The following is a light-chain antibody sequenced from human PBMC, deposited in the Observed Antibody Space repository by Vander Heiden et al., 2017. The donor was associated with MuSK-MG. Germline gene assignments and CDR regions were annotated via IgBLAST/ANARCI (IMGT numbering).Light chain of an antibody. CDR1: QSVFYSSTNSNH. CDR2: WPY. Sequence: LMTLSPDSVALSLGERATINCKSSQSVFYSSTNSNHMTWYRQKTGPPPQLLIYWPYTRESGIPDRFSGSGSGTDFILTITRLEAEDVAVYYCQQYYTLPYTFGQGTRLE. V-gene: IGKV4-1*01. CDR3: QQYYTLPYT. J-gene: IGKJ2*01.